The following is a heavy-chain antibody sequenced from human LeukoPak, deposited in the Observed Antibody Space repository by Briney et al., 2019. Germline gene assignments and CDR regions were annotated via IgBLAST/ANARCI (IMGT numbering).Heavy chain of an antibody. CDR3: ARGLHLISFSDSSGYSYYFDY. D-gene: IGHD3-22*01. Sequence: MASETLSLTCTVSGGSISSYYWSWIRQPPGKRLEWIGYIYFSGSTNYNPSLESRVTMSVDTSKNQFSLKLSSVTAADTAVYYCARGLHLISFSDSSGYSYYFDYWGQGTLVTVSS. CDR1: GGSISSYY. CDR2: IYFSGST. J-gene: IGHJ4*02. V-gene: IGHV4-59*01.